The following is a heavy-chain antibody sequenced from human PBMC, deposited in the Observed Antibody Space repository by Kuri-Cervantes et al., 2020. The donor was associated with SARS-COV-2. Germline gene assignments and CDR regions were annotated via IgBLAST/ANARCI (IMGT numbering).Heavy chain of an antibody. CDR2: ISAYNGST. CDR1: GYTFTSYG. CDR3: ARDGRTYYDILTGYSISYYFDH. V-gene: IGHV1-18*04. Sequence: ASVKVSCKASGYTFTSYGISWVRQAPGQGLEWMGWISAYNGSTNYAQKLQGRVTMTTDTSTSTAYMELRSLRSDDTAVYYCARDGRTYYDILTGYSISYYFDHWGQGALVTVSS. J-gene: IGHJ4*02. D-gene: IGHD3-9*01.